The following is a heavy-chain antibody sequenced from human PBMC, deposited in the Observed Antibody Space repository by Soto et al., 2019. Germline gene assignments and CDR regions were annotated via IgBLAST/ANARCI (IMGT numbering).Heavy chain of an antibody. CDR2: IYWDDGK. CDR1: GFSLSTSGVG. CDR3: XXXXXXXXYYXMDV. V-gene: IGHV2-5*02. Sequence: QITLKESGPTLVKPTQTLTLTCTFSGFSLSTSGVGVGWIRQPPGKALEWLALIYWDDGKLYSPSLKSRLTXXXXXXXXXXXXXXXXXXXXXXXXXXXXXXXXXXXYYXMDVWGQGTTVTVSS. J-gene: IGHJ6*02.